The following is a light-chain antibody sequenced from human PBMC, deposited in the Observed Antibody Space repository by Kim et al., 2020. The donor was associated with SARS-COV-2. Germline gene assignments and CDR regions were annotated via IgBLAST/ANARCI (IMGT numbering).Light chain of an antibody. V-gene: IGLV2-23*02. J-gene: IGLJ1*01. CDR2: EVS. CDR1: RSDVGSYNL. CDR3: CSYAGSSTFLYV. Sequence: SINSSGTGTRSDVGSYNLVSWYQQHPGKAPKLMIYEVSKRPSGVSNRFSGCKSGNTASLTISGLQAEDEADYYCCSYAGSSTFLYVFGTGTKVTVL.